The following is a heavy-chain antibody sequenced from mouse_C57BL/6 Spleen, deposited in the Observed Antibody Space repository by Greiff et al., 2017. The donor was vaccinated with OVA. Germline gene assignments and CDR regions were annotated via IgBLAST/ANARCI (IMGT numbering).Heavy chain of an antibody. CDR3: TTGYYGTPDY. CDR2: IDPENGDT. D-gene: IGHD1-1*01. J-gene: IGHJ2*01. Sequence: VQLQQFGAELVRPGASVKLSCTASGFNIKDDYMHWVKQRPEQGLEWIGWIDPENGDTEYASKFQGKATITADTSSNTAYLQLSSLTSEDTAVYYCTTGYYGTPDYWGQGTTLTVSS. CDR1: GFNIKDDY. V-gene: IGHV14-4*01.